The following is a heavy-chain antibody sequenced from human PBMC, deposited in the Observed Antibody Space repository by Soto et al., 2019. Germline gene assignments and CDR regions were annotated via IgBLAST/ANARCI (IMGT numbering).Heavy chain of an antibody. V-gene: IGHV2-5*01. CDR2: IYWNDDK. J-gene: IGHJ5*02. Sequence: QITLKESGPTLVKPTQTLTLTCSFSGFSLSSGGAGVGWIRQPPGKGLEWLALIYWNDDKRYSPSLKSRLTITKDPSKSQVVLVMTDMDPVDTVTYYCAHRGYGNYPRDNWFDPWGHGTLVNVSS. D-gene: IGHD4-17*01. CDR1: GFSLSSGGAG. CDR3: AHRGYGNYPRDNWFDP.